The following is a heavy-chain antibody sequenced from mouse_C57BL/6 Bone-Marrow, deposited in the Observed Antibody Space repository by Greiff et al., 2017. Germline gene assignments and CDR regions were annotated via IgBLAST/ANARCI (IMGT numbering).Heavy chain of an antibody. CDR2: INYDGSST. V-gene: IGHV5-16*01. CDR3: AREAFVFYYYGSSRHYYAMDY. D-gene: IGHD1-1*01. Sequence: EVKLVESEGGLVQPGSSMKLSCTASGFTFSDYYMAWVRQVPEKGLEWVANINYDGSSTYYLDSLKSRFIISRDNAKNILYLQMSSLKSEDTATYYCAREAFVFYYYGSSRHYYAMDYWGQGTSVTVSS. CDR1: GFTFSDYY. J-gene: IGHJ4*01.